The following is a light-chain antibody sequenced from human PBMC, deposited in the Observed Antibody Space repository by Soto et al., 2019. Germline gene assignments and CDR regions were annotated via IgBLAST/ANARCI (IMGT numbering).Light chain of an antibody. J-gene: IGKJ1*01. CDR1: QGITNH. CDR2: AAS. CDR3: LQYNGYYRT. Sequence: DIHMTQARSSLSASVGNRVSISCRASQGITNHLAWYQQKPGKAPKVLIYAASTLQPGVPSRFSGSGSGTTFTLTISSLQSDDFATYYCLQYNGYYRTFGQGTKV. V-gene: IGKV1-27*01.